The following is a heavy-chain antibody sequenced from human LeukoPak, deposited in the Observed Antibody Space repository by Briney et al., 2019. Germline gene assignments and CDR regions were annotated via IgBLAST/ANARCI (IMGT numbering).Heavy chain of an antibody. CDR3: ARVLPDGFFPLEY. CDR1: GYTFTASY. V-gene: IGHV1-2*02. J-gene: IGHJ4*02. CDR2: INPKTGGT. D-gene: IGHD3/OR15-3a*01. Sequence: ASVKVSCKASGYTFTASYIHWVRQAPGQGLEWMGWINPKTGGTNSAQKFQGRVTLTSDTSISTAYMELSILKSDDSAVYYCARVLPDGFFPLEYWGQGTLVTVSS.